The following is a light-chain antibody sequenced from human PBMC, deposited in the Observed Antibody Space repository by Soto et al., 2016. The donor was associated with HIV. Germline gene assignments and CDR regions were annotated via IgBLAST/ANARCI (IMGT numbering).Light chain of an antibody. J-gene: IGLJ2*01. V-gene: IGLV3-21*03. Sequence: SYELTQSPSVSVAPGKTARIACGGNNIGSKSVHWYQQKPGQAPVLVVYDDSDRPSGIPERFSSSNSGNSATLTISRVEAGDEADYFCQVWDSSTNHVVFGGGTKLTVL. CDR3: QVWDSSTNHVV. CDR1: NIGSKS. CDR2: DDS.